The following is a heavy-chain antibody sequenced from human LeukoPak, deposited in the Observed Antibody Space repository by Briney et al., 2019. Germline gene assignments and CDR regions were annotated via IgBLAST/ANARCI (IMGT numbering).Heavy chain of an antibody. V-gene: IGHV3-23*01. Sequence: PGGSLRLSCAASGFTFSDYAMSWVRQAPGKGLEWVSTASYYVGKQYHADSVRGRFTVSRDNSRNTVSLQMSSLRVEDTGIYYCAKAGIGADGAGSLCEYWGQGTLVTVSS. CDR2: ASYYVGKQ. CDR3: AKAGIGADGAGSLCEY. CDR1: GFTFSDYA. D-gene: IGHD1-1*01. J-gene: IGHJ4*02.